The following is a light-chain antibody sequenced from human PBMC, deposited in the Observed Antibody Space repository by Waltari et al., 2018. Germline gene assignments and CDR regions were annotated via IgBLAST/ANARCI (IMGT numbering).Light chain of an antibody. CDR3: SSYAGNYNVL. CDR2: EVS. J-gene: IGLJ2*01. V-gene: IGLV2-8*01. CDR1: SSAVGGSDY. Sequence: QSALTQPPSASGSPGQSVTISCTGTSSAVGGSDYVSWYQQHPGKAPKVMIYEVSKRPSGVPDRFSGSKSGNTASLTVSGLQAEDEADYYCSSYAGNYNVLFGGGTKLTVL.